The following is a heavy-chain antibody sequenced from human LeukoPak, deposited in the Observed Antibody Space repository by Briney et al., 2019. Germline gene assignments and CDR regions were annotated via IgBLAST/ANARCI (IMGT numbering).Heavy chain of an antibody. CDR2: ISSGSSTM. V-gene: IGHV3-48*02. CDR3: AKDRYSSNWFDY. J-gene: IGHJ4*02. D-gene: IGHD6-13*01. Sequence: GGSLRLSCAASRFTFSSYSMNWVRQAPGEGLEWVSDISSGSSTMYYADSVKGRFTISRDNAKTSLYLQMNSVRDEDTAVYYCAKDRYSSNWFDYWGQGTLVTVSS. CDR1: RFTFSSYS.